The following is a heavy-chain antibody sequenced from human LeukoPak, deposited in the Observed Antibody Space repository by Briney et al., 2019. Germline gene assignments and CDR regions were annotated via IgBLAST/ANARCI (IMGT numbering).Heavy chain of an antibody. CDR1: GYSFTSYL. Sequence: GESLKISCKCAGYSFTSYLIRWVRQMPGKGLEWMGRMDPSDSYINYSPSFQGHVPISAAKSISTAYLQCSSLKASDTAMYYCARHGLVGRGSSGDIDYWGQGTLVTVSS. V-gene: IGHV5-10-1*01. J-gene: IGHJ4*02. CDR3: ARHGLVGRGSSGDIDY. D-gene: IGHD2-21*01. CDR2: MDPSDSYI.